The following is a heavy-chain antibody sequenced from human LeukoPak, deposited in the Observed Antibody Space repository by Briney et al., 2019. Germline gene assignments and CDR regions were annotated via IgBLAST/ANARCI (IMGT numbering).Heavy chain of an antibody. V-gene: IGHV1-18*01. Sequence: ASVKVSCKASGYTFSTYGINWVRQAPGQGLEWMGWINTNNGNTNYAQKFQGRVTMTRDTSTSTAYMELRSLGSDDTAVYYCARKGCFDNCYLFDFWGQGTLVTVSS. CDR1: GYTFSTYG. J-gene: IGHJ4*02. CDR2: INTNNGNT. CDR3: ARKGCFDNCYLFDF. D-gene: IGHD1-20*01.